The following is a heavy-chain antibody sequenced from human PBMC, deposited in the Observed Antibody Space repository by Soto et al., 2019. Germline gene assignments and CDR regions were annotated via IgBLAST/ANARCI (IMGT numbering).Heavy chain of an antibody. CDR1: GFTFPRFG. J-gene: IGHJ6*02. Sequence: QVQLVESGGGVVQPGRSLRLSCAASGFTFPRFGMHWVRQAPGKGVEWVALITYEGSQIYYADAVKGRFTISRDNGDNTLSLQMDNLRTEDTATYFCAKGRGEMNWANYYGLDVWGQGTTVTVSS. CDR3: AKGRGEMNWANYYGLDV. D-gene: IGHD7-27*01. V-gene: IGHV3-30*18. CDR2: ITYEGSQI.